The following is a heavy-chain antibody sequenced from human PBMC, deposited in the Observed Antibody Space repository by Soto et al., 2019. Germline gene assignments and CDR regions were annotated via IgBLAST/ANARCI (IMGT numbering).Heavy chain of an antibody. J-gene: IGHJ6*02. Sequence: RSETLSLTCAVYGGSFSGYYWSWIRQPPGKGLEWIGEINHSGSTNYNPSLKSRVTISVDTSKNQFSLKLSSVTAADTAVYYCARGPYSSSWYRGYYGMDVWGQGTTVTVSS. CDR1: GGSFSGYY. CDR3: ARGPYSSSWYRGYYGMDV. V-gene: IGHV4-34*01. D-gene: IGHD6-13*01. CDR2: INHSGST.